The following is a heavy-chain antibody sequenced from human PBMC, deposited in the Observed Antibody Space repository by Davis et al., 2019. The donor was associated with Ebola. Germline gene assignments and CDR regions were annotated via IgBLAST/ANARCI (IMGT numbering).Heavy chain of an antibody. CDR1: GGSFSGYY. CDR3: ARAIAVAEWGMDV. J-gene: IGHJ6*02. V-gene: IGHV3-53*01. D-gene: IGHD6-19*01. CDR2: IYSGGST. Sequence: ETLSLTCAVYGGSFSGYYWSWVRQAPGKGLEWVSVIYSGGSTYYADSVKGRFTISRDNSKNTLYLQMNSLRAEDTAVYYCARAIAVAEWGMDVWGQGTTVTVSS.